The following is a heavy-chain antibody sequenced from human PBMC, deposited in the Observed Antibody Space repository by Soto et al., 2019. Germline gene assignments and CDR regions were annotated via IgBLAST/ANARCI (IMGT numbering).Heavy chain of an antibody. CDR1: GGSISSGDYY. V-gene: IGHV4-30-4*01. CDR3: ARDGVQYYYDSSGYYDDAFDI. D-gene: IGHD3-22*01. J-gene: IGHJ3*02. CDR2: IYYSGST. Sequence: QVQLQESGPGLVKPSQTLSLTCTVSGGSISSGDYYWSWIRQPPGKGLEWIGYIYYSGSTYYNPSLXXXVTISVDTSKXXFXLXXSSVTAADTAVYYCARDGVQYYYDSSGYYDDAFDIWGQGTMVTVSS.